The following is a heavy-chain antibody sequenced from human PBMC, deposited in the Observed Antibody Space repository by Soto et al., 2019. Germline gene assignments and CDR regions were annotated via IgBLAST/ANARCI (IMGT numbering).Heavy chain of an antibody. J-gene: IGHJ6*03. D-gene: IGHD3-16*01. V-gene: IGHV3-23*01. CDR2: ISGSGGST. CDR3: ATHPKGLKVYYYYMDV. CDR1: GFTFSSYA. Sequence: GGSLRLSCAASGFTFSSYAMSWVRQAPGKGLEWVSAISGSGGSTYYADSVKGRFTISRDNSKNTLYLQMNSLRAEDTAVYYCATHPKGLKVYYYYMDVWGKGTTVTVSS.